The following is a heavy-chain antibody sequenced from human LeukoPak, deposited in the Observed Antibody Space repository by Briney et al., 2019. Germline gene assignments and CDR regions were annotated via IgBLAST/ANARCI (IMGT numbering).Heavy chain of an antibody. J-gene: IGHJ4*02. CDR3: TRESGAFSPFGF. Sequence: SETLSLTCAVSGGSIMTTNWWSWVRQPPGKGLEWIGEVHLSGATNYNSSLESRVSMSIDTSKNQMSLKLTSVTAADTAIYFCTRESGAFSPFGFWGQGTLVTVSS. V-gene: IGHV4-4*02. D-gene: IGHD1-26*01. CDR1: GGSIMTTNW. CDR2: VHLSGAT.